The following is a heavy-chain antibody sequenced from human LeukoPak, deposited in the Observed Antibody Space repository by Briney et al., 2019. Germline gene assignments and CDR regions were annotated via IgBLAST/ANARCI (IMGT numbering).Heavy chain of an antibody. V-gene: IGHV3-30*03. CDR3: ARSFFQWNYGSCPDS. Sequence: GGSLRLSCAASGFTFSSYWMSWVRQAPGKGLEWVALIAHDGSNKYYADSVKGRFTISRENSKSTVYLQMNSLRPEDTAVYSCARSFFQWNYGSCPDSWGQGTLVTVSS. D-gene: IGHD1-7*01. CDR1: GFTFSSYW. J-gene: IGHJ4*02. CDR2: IAHDGSNK.